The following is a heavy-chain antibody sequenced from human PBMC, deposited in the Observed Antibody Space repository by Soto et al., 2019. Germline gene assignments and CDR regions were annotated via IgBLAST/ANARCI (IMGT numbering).Heavy chain of an antibody. J-gene: IGHJ4*02. CDR3: TRDPDGDYRLDY. CDR1: GFTFSTYA. V-gene: IGHV3-30-3*01. D-gene: IGHD4-17*01. CDR2: ISYDGRNK. Sequence: QVQLVESGGGVVQPGRSLRLSCAASGFTFSTYALHWVRQAPGKGLEWVALISYDGRNKYYADSVRGRFTISRDNSKTSLYLQMSNLRPEDTAVYYCTRDPDGDYRLDYWGQGTLVTVSS.